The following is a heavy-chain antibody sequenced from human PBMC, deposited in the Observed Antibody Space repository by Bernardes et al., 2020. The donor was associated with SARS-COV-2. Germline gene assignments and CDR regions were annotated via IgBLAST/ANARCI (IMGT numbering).Heavy chain of an antibody. V-gene: IGHV4-59*01. CDR3: AGDQPGDGSTLIL. CDR2: IYNSGST. J-gene: IGHJ4*02. Sequence: LETLSLTCTVSGGSISNYYWNWIRQPPGKGLEWIGYIYNSGSTNYNPSLRSRVAISVDTSKNEFSLTLNSVTAADTAVYYCAGDQPGDGSTLILWGQGALVTVSS. CDR1: GGSISNYY. D-gene: IGHD2-2*01.